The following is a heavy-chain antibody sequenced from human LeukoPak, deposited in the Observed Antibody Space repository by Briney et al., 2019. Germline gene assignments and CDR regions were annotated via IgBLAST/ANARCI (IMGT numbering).Heavy chain of an antibody. V-gene: IGHV1-69*05. Sequence: GASVKVSCKASAGTFSSYAISWVRQAPGQGLEWMGGIIPIFGTANYAQKFQGRVTITTDESTSTAYMELSSLRSEDTAVYYCARSWIQLWLSSGFDYWGQGTLVTVSS. CDR2: IIPIFGTA. CDR1: AGTFSSYA. D-gene: IGHD5-18*01. J-gene: IGHJ4*02. CDR3: ARSWIQLWLSSGFDY.